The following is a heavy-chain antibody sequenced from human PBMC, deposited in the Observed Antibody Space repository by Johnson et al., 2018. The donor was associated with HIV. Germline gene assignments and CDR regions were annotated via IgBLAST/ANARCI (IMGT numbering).Heavy chain of an antibody. CDR3: ARAGSSSSGPRAFDI. D-gene: IGHD6-6*01. Sequence: VQLVESGGGVVQPGRSLRLSCAASGFTFSSYWMSWVRQAPGKGLEWVANIKQDGSNKYYADSVKGRFTISRDNSKNTLYLQMNSLRAEDTAVYYCARAGSSSSGPRAFDIWGQGTMVTVSS. V-gene: IGHV3-7*02. J-gene: IGHJ3*02. CDR2: IKQDGSNK. CDR1: GFTFSSYW.